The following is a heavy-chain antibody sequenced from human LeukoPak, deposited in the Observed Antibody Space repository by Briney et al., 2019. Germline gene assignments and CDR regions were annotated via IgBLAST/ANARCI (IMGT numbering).Heavy chain of an antibody. CDR2: IRYDGSNK. D-gene: IGHD3-3*01. CDR1: GFTFSSYG. Sequence: PGGSLRLSCAASGFTFSSYGMYWVRQAPGKGLEWVAFIRYDGSNKYYADSVKGRFTISRDNSKNTLYLQMNSLRAEDTAVYYCAKGPLEWLPSIDYWGQGTLVTVSS. V-gene: IGHV3-30*02. J-gene: IGHJ4*02. CDR3: AKGPLEWLPSIDY.